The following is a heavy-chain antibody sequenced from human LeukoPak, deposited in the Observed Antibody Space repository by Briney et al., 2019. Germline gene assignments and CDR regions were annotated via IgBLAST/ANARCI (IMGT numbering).Heavy chain of an antibody. D-gene: IGHD4-17*01. CDR1: GYTFTNYY. J-gene: IGHJ4*02. V-gene: IGHV1-69*13. Sequence: SVKVSCKTSGYTFTNYYIHWVRQAPGQGLEWMGGIIPIFGTANYAQKFQGRVTITADESTSTAYMELSSLRSEDTAVYYCARDGDYGDHTENYWGQGTLVTVSS. CDR2: IIPIFGTA. CDR3: ARDGDYGDHTENY.